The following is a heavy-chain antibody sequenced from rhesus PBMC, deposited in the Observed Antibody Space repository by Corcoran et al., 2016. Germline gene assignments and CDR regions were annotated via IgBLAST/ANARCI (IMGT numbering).Heavy chain of an antibody. CDR2: INPQHGVT. Sequence: QVQLVQSGAEVKKPGSSVKVSCKASGYTFTDYYIHWVRQAPGQGLEWMGDINPQHGVTKYTQTCQGRVNTPRDASTSTAYMELRSLRSEDTAVYFCVRGWSVGFASWGQGVLVTVSS. V-gene: IGHV1-138*01. J-gene: IGHJ4*01. D-gene: IGHD6-37*01. CDR1: GYTFTDYY. CDR3: VRGWSVGFAS.